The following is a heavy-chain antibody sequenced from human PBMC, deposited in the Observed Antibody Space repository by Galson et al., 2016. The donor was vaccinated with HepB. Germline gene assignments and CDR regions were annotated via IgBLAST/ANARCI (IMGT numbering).Heavy chain of an antibody. CDR2: ISYSGSP. CDR3: AIQQNYPFDY. V-gene: IGHV4-31*03. D-gene: IGHD1-7*01. CDR1: GVSITSGGYF. J-gene: IGHJ4*02. Sequence: TLSLTCTVSGVSITSGGYFWSWVRQYPGKGLEWIGYISYSGSPHSNPSLTGRVIISADTSKNQFSLTLNSVTAADTATYYCAIQQNYPFDYWGLGTLVTVSS.